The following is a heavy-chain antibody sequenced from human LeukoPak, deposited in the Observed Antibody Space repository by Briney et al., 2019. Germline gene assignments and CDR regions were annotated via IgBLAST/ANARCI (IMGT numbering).Heavy chain of an antibody. CDR3: ARGIGRFDY. D-gene: IGHD2-15*01. CDR2: ISYNGGYK. J-gene: IGHJ4*02. V-gene: IGHV3-30*04. CDR1: GFTFTSYA. Sequence: GTSLRLSCAVSGFTFTSYAIHWVRQAPGKGLEWVALISYNGGYKYYADSVKGRFTISRDNAKNSLYLQMNSLRAEDTALYYCARGIGRFDYWGQGTLVTVSS.